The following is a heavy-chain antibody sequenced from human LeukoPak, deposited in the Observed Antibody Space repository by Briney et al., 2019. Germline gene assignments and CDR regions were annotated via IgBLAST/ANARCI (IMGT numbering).Heavy chain of an antibody. CDR3: ARGFGSGSYYHY. J-gene: IGHJ4*02. CDR1: GGSFSGYY. Sequence: SETLSLTCAVYGGSFSGYYWSWIRQPPGKGLEWIGEINHSGSTNYNPSLKSRVTISVDTSKNQFSLKLSSVTAADTAVYYCARGFGSGSYYHYWGQGTLVTVSS. D-gene: IGHD3-10*01. V-gene: IGHV4-34*01. CDR2: INHSGST.